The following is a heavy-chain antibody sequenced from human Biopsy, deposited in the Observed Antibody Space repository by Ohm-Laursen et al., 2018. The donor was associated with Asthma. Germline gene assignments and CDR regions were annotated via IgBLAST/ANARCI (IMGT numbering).Heavy chain of an antibody. CDR1: GGTFSNFA. D-gene: IGHD6-19*01. CDR3: ARCQVGYSSGWSLLLKKIYYSGMDV. J-gene: IGHJ6*02. CDR2: IMTVFGTA. Sequence: ASVKVSCNAPGGTFSNFAISWVRQAPGQGLEWLGGIMTVFGTANYAQKFQGRVTITADESTSTAYMEVTSLRSEDTAIYYCARCQVGYSSGWSLLLKKIYYSGMDVWGQGTAVTVSS. V-gene: IGHV1-69*13.